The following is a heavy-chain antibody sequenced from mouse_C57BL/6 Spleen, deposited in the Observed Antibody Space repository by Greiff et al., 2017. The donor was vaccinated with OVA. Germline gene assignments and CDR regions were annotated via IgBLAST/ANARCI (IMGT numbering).Heavy chain of an antibody. CDR1: GFTFSDYG. CDR2: ISSGSSTI. J-gene: IGHJ1*03. CDR3: ARFITTVVADWYFDV. Sequence: DVHLVASGGGLVKPGGSLKLSCAASGFTFSDYGMHWVRQAPEKGLEWVAYISSGSSTIYYADTVKGRFTISRDNAKNTLFLQMTSLRSEDTAMYYCARFITTVVADWYFDVWGTGTTVTVSS. V-gene: IGHV5-17*01. D-gene: IGHD1-1*01.